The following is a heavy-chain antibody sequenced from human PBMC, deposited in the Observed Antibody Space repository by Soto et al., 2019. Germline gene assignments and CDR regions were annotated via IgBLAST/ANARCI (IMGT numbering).Heavy chain of an antibody. CDR2: ISGTGDGV. CDR3: AGPGYSSQDY. D-gene: IGHD5-18*01. V-gene: IGHV3-23*01. Sequence: GGSLRLSCAASGFTFSSFALSWVRQAPGKGLEWVSAISGTGDGVDYADSVKGQFTISRDNSKDTLYLQMNSLRVGDTAVYYCAGPGYSSQDYWGQGTLVTVSS. J-gene: IGHJ4*02. CDR1: GFTFSSFA.